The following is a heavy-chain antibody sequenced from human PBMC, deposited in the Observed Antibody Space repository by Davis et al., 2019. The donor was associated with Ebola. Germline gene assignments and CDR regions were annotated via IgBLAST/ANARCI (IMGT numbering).Heavy chain of an antibody. J-gene: IGHJ4*02. CDR2: INAGNGKT. V-gene: IGHV1-3*01. Sequence: AASVKVSCKASGYTFTSYAMHWLRQAPGQKLEWMGWINAGNGKTKYSQKFQGRVTVTRDTSANTAYMELSSLRSEDTAVYYCASDYGDYGEGHFDYWGQGTLVTVSS. CDR1: GYTFTSYA. D-gene: IGHD4-17*01. CDR3: ASDYGDYGEGHFDY.